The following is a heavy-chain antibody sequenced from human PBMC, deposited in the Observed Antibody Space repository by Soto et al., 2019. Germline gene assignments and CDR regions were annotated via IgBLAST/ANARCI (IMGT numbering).Heavy chain of an antibody. J-gene: IGHJ4*02. Sequence: MEWVNRLSGDTDSSQKFQGWVTLTRHTSFITAYMEVSRLRSDDTAVYYCAKQAGYSSDPFDYWGQGTLVTVSS. CDR2: VNRLSGDT. D-gene: IGHD6-19*01. V-gene: IGHV1-2*04. CDR3: AKQAGYSSDPFDY.